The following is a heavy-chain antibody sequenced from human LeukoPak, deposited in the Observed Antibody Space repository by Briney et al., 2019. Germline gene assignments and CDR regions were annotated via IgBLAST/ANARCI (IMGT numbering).Heavy chain of an antibody. Sequence: SETLSLTCCVSGGSISSFYCNWMRQPAGKGLEWIGYIYYSGSTNYNPSLKSRVTISVDTSKNQFSLKLSSVTAADTAVYYCARGARYFDYWGQGTLVTVSS. CDR3: ARGARYFDY. V-gene: IGHV4-59*01. CDR2: IYYSGST. CDR1: GGSISSFY. J-gene: IGHJ4*02.